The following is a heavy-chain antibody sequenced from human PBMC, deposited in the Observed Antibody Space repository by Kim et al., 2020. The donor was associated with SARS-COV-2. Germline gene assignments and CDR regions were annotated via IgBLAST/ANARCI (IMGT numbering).Heavy chain of an antibody. CDR3: ARSLYHASRSFWVRFDA. CDR2: IYHSGTT. CDR1: GGSFSGYY. D-gene: IGHD6-13*01. J-gene: IGHJ5*01. Sequence: SETLSLTCAVYGGSFSGYYWSWIRQPPGKGLEWIGEIYHSGTTKYNPSLKSRVTISLDTAKNQFSLKLSSVTAADTAVYFCARSLYHASRSFWVRFDAWG. V-gene: IGHV4-34*01.